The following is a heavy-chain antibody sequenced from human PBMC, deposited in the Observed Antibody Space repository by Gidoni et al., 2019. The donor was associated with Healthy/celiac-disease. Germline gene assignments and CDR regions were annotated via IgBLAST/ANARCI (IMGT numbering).Heavy chain of an antibody. CDR1: GVSVSSGSYY. V-gene: IGHV4-61*01. CDR3: ARAPGYCSSTSCYTLGVDY. Sequence: VQLQESGPGLVKPSETLSLTCTVSGVSVSSGSYYWSWIRQPPGKGLEWIGYIYYSGSTNYNPSLKSRVTISVDTSKNQFSLKLSSVTDADTAVYYCARAPGYCSSTSCYTLGVDYWGQGTLVTVSS. J-gene: IGHJ4*02. D-gene: IGHD2-2*02. CDR2: IYYSGST.